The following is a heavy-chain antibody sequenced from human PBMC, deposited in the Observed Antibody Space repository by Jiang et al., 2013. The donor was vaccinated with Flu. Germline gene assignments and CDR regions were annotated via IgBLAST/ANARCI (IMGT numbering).Heavy chain of an antibody. V-gene: IGHV5-51*01. CDR3: ARHGPLSQRRNWFDP. CDR1: GYSFTSYW. Sequence: GAEVKKPGESLKISCKASGYSFTSYWIGWVRQMPGKGLEWMGIIYPGDSDTRYSPSFQGQVTISADKSISTAYLQWSSLKASDTAMYYCARHGPLSQRRNWFDPWGQGTLVTVSS. J-gene: IGHJ5*02. D-gene: IGHD2/OR15-2a*01. CDR2: IYPGDSDT.